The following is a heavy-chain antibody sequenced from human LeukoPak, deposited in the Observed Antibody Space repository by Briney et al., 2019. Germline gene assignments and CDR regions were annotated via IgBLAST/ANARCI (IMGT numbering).Heavy chain of an antibody. J-gene: IGHJ5*02. V-gene: IGHV1-69*13. Sequence: ASVKVSCKASGGTFSSHAISWVRQAPGQGLEWMGGIIPLIGTANHAQKFQGRVTITADESTSTVYMELSSLRYEDTAVYYCARGESGSYLGDYNWFDPWGQGTLVTVSS. CDR3: ARGESGSYLGDYNWFDP. CDR1: GGTFSSHA. D-gene: IGHD1-26*01. CDR2: IIPLIGTA.